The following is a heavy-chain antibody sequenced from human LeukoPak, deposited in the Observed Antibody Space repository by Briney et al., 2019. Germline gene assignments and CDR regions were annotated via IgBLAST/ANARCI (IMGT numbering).Heavy chain of an antibody. CDR3: AKAGMGLDY. D-gene: IGHD6-13*01. J-gene: IGHJ4*02. CDR2: ISGSGGST. Sequence: GGSLRLSCAASGFTFSSYAMSWVRQAPGKGLEWVSAISGSGGSTYYADSVKGRFTISRDNSKNTVFLQMNTLRAEDTAVYYCAKAGMGLDYWGQGTLVTVSS. V-gene: IGHV3-23*01. CDR1: GFTFSSYA.